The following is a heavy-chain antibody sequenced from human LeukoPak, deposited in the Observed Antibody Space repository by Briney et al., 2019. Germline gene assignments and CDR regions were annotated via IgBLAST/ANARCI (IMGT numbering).Heavy chain of an antibody. CDR2: IYYSGST. V-gene: IGHV4-59*08. J-gene: IGHJ3*02. CDR3: ARNPTYYYHTSGYYRAFDI. Sequence: SETLSLTCTVSGGSISSYYWSWIRQPPGKGLEWIGYIYYSGSTNYNPSLKSRVTISVDTSKDQFSLKMSSVTAADTAVYYCARNPTYYYHTSGYYRAFDIWGQGTMVTVSS. CDR1: GGSISSYY. D-gene: IGHD3-22*01.